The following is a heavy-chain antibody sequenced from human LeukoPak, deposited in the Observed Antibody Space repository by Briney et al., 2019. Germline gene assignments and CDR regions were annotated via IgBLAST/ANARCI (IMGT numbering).Heavy chain of an antibody. J-gene: IGHJ4*02. CDR1: GFTFSSYA. D-gene: IGHD3-10*01. CDR3: AKLSSGSYHLSY. CDR2: ISGSGGST. Sequence: PGGSLRLSCAASGFTFSSYAMSWVRQAPGKGLEWVSAISGSGGSTYYADSVKGRFTISRDNSENTLYLQMNSLRAEDTAVYYCAKLSSGSYHLSYWGQGTLVTVSS. V-gene: IGHV3-23*01.